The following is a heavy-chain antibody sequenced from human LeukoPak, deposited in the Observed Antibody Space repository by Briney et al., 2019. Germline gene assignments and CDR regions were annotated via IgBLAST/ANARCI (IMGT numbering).Heavy chain of an antibody. D-gene: IGHD5-12*01. V-gene: IGHV3-30*03. CDR2: ISYDGSNK. J-gene: IGHJ5*02. CDR1: GFTFSSYG. CDR3: AGALGGYDRWFDP. Sequence: GGSLRLSCAASGFTFSSYGMHWVRQAPGKGLEWVAVISYDGSNKYYADSVKGRFTISRDNSKNTLYLQMNSLRAEDTAVYYCAGALGGYDRWFDPWGRGTLVTVSS.